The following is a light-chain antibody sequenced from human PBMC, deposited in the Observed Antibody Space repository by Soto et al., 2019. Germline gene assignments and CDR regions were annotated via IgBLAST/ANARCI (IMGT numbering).Light chain of an antibody. CDR2: AAS. CDR3: QQYENYWT. CDR1: QNIIFY. J-gene: IGKJ1*01. V-gene: IGKV1-39*01. Sequence: IQMTQSASSLSASGGDRVTSTCRASQNIIFYLNWYQQKPGKAPKLLIYAASNLQSGVPSRFSGSGSGTEFTLTISSLQPEDFATYYCQQYENYWTFGQGTKVDIK.